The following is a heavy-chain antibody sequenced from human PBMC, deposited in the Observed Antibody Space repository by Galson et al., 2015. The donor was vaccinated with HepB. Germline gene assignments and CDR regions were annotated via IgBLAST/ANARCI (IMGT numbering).Heavy chain of an antibody. V-gene: IGHV1-2*06. CDR2: INPNSGGT. Sequence: SVKVSCKASGYTFTDYYIHWVRRAPGQGLEWMGRINPNSGGTNYAQKFQGRVTMTRDTSISTAYMELSRLGSDDTAVYYCATDGVGTTPGRYWGQGTLVTLSS. D-gene: IGHD1-26*01. J-gene: IGHJ4*02. CDR1: GYTFTDYY. CDR3: ATDGVGTTPGRY.